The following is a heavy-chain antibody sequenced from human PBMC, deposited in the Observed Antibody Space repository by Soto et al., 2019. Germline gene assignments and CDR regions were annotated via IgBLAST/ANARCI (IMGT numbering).Heavy chain of an antibody. CDR2: VYHTGST. CDR1: GGSISTSNW. D-gene: IGHD1-7*01. J-gene: IGHJ4*02. Sequence: PSETLSLTCAVSGGSISTSNWWSWVRQPPGKGLEWIGEVYHTGSTNYNPSLKSRLTISVDKSKNQFSLKLSFVTAADTAVYYCATMGTPATGLYYFDYWGQGTLVTVSS. V-gene: IGHV4-4*02. CDR3: ATMGTPATGLYYFDY.